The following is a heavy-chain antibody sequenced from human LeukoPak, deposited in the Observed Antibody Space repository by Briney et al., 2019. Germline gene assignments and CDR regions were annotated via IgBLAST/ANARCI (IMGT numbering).Heavy chain of an antibody. CDR3: AKDGLSIIVVVVAATSHFDY. Sequence: PGGSLRLSCAASGFTFSSYGMHWVRQAPGKGLEWVAFIRYDGSNKYYADSVKGRFTISRDNSKNTLYLQMNSLRAEDTAVYYCAKDGLSIIVVVVAATSHFDYWGQGTLVTVSS. V-gene: IGHV3-30*02. J-gene: IGHJ4*02. D-gene: IGHD2-15*01. CDR1: GFTFSSYG. CDR2: IRYDGSNK.